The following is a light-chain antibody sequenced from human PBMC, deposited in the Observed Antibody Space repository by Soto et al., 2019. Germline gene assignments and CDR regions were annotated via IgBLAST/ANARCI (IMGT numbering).Light chain of an antibody. CDR2: AAS. Sequence: DIQMTQSPSSLSASVGDRVTITCRASQSISSYLNWYQQKPGKAPKLLIYAASSLQRGVPSRFSGSGSGTDFTLTISSPQPEDFATYYCQQSYSTPQTFGQGTKVDIK. J-gene: IGKJ1*01. CDR3: QQSYSTPQT. V-gene: IGKV1-39*01. CDR1: QSISSY.